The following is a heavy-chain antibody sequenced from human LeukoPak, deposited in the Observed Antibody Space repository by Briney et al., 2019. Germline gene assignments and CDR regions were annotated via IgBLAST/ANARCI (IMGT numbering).Heavy chain of an antibody. J-gene: IGHJ4*02. D-gene: IGHD3-10*01. V-gene: IGHV3-53*01. CDR3: ARGRGEIFFFGC. CDR2: IYNSGDT. Sequence: PGGSLRLSCAASGFTVSSNYMTWVRQSPGKGLEWVSVIYNSGDTYYADSVKGRFTISRDNSKNTLYLQMNSLRAEDTAVYRCARGRGEIFFFGCWGQGTLVTVSS. CDR1: GFTVSSNY.